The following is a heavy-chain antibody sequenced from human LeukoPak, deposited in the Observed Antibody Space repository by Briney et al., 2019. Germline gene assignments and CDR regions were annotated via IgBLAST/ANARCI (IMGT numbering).Heavy chain of an antibody. CDR2: IIHSGGT. CDR1: GGSLSNNY. Sequence: PSETLSLTCAVSGGSLSNNYWSWIRQPPGKGLDWIGEIIHSGGTNYNPSLKSRVTISVDTSMNQVSLKLHSVTAADTAVYYCARGRYDFWSGYYGFWGQGTLVTVSS. J-gene: IGHJ4*02. CDR3: ARGRYDFWSGYYGF. D-gene: IGHD3-3*01. V-gene: IGHV4-34*01.